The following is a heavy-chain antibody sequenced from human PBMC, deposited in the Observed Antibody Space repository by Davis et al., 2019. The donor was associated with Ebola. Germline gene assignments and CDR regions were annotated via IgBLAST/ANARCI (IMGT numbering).Heavy chain of an antibody. CDR1: GFTFSGFW. CDR2: ISSSGSTI. J-gene: IGHJ6*02. Sequence: GGSLRLSCAASGFTFSGFWMSWVRQAPGKGLEWVSYISSSGSTIYYADSVKGRFTISRDNAKNSLYLQMNSLRAEDTAVYYCARDSRYYGMDVWGQGTTVTVSS. CDR3: ARDSRYYGMDV. D-gene: IGHD4-11*01. V-gene: IGHV3-48*03.